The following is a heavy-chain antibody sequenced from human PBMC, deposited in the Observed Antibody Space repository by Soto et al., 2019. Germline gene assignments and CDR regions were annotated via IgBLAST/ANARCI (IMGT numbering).Heavy chain of an antibody. D-gene: IGHD6-13*01. CDR2: IKKDGSQK. V-gene: IGHV3-7*03. J-gene: IGHJ4*02. CDR1: GFSFTNYW. Sequence: GGSLRLSCAASGFSFTNYWMSWVRQAPGKGLEWVANIKKDGSQKYYVDSVKGRVTISRDNAKNSVYLQINSLRAEDTAVYYCARIGYSSSSLDYWGQGTLVTVSS. CDR3: ARIGYSSSSLDY.